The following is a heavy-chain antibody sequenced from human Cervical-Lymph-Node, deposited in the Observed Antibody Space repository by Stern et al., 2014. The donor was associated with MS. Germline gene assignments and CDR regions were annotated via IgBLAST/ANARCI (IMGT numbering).Heavy chain of an antibody. CDR3: ARDRRAMVRGVIQNYYYYGMDV. D-gene: IGHD3-10*01. Sequence: QLVQSGAEVKKPGSSVKVSCKASGGTFSSYAISWVRQAPGQGLEWIGGIIPIFGTANYAQKCQGRVTITADKSTSTAYMELSSLRSEDTAVYYCARDRRAMVRGVIQNYYYYGMDVWGQGTTVTVSS. CDR2: IIPIFGTA. V-gene: IGHV1-69*06. J-gene: IGHJ6*02. CDR1: GGTFSSYA.